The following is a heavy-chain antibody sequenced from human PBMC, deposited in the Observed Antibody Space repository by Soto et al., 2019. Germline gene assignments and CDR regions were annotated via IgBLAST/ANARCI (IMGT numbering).Heavy chain of an antibody. J-gene: IGHJ4*02. CDR2: IYYSGST. CDR3: ARAYFYDSSGYYLFDY. D-gene: IGHD3-22*01. CDR1: GGSISSYY. V-gene: IGHV4-59*01. Sequence: SETLSLTCTVSGGSISSYYWSWIRQPPGKGLEWIGYIYYSGSTNYNPSLKSRVTISVDTSKNQFSLKLSSVTAADTAVYYCARAYFYDSSGYYLFDYWGQGTLVTVSS.